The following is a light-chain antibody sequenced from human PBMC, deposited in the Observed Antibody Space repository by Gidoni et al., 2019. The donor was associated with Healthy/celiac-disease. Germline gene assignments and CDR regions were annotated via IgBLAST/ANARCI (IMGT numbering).Light chain of an antibody. V-gene: IGKV1-13*02. CDR1: QGISRA. CDR2: AAS. CDR3: QQFYSYQVT. J-gene: IGKJ5*01. Sequence: IKLTQSPSSLSAAVGDRVTITCRASQGISRALDWYQQQPGKAPKLLIYAASSLESGVPSRFSGSGSGTDFTLTISSLQPEDFATYYCQQFYSYQVTFGQGTRLEIK.